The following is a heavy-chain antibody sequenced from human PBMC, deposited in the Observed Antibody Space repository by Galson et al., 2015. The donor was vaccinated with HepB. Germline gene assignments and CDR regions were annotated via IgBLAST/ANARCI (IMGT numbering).Heavy chain of an antibody. D-gene: IGHD3-22*01. Sequence: SLRLSCAASGFTFSSYSMNWVRQAPGKGLEWVSYISSSSSTIYYADSVKGRFTISRDNAKNSLYLQMNSLRAEDTAVYYCARWGDSSGYPDAFDIWGQGTMVTVSS. CDR2: ISSSSSTI. V-gene: IGHV3-48*01. CDR1: GFTFSSYS. CDR3: ARWGDSSGYPDAFDI. J-gene: IGHJ3*02.